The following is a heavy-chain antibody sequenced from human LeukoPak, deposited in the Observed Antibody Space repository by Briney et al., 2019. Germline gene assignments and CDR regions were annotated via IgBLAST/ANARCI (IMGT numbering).Heavy chain of an antibody. Sequence: SETLSLTCAVYGGSFSGYYWSWIRQPPGKGLEWIGEINHSGSTNYNPSLKSRVTISVDTSKNQFSLKLSSVTAADTAVYYCARGWGVATIWGQGTLVTVSS. CDR1: GGSFSGYY. CDR3: ARGWGVATI. D-gene: IGHD5-12*01. J-gene: IGHJ4*02. CDR2: INHSGST. V-gene: IGHV4-34*01.